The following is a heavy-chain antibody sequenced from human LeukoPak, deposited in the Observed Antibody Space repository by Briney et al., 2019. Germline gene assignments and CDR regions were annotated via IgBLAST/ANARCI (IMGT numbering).Heavy chain of an antibody. CDR2: IYYSGRT. V-gene: IGHV4-59*12. CDR1: GGSISSYY. D-gene: IGHD4-23*01. Sequence: SETLSLTCTVSGGSISSYYWSWIRQPPGKGLEWIGYIYYSGRTYYNPSLKSRVTISLDRSKNQFSLKVSSVTAADTAVYFCARGYGDNSGAFDIWGQGTLVTVSS. CDR3: ARGYGDNSGAFDI. J-gene: IGHJ3*02.